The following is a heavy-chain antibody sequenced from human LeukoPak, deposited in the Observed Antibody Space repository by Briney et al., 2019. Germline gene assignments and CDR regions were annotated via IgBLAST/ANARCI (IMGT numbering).Heavy chain of an antibody. Sequence: GASVKVSCKASGYTFTSYGISWVRQAPGQGLEWMGWISAYNGNTNYAQKLQGRVTMTTDTSTSTAYMELRSLRSDDTAVYYCARQIRTTQVGWAFDIWGQGTMVTVSS. CDR3: ARQIRTTQVGWAFDI. D-gene: IGHD4-17*01. V-gene: IGHV1-18*04. J-gene: IGHJ3*02. CDR2: ISAYNGNT. CDR1: GYTFTSYG.